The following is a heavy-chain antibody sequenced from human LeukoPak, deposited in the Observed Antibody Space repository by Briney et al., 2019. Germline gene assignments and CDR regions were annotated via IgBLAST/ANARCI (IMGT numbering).Heavy chain of an antibody. Sequence: GGSLRLSCAASGFTFSSYAMHWVRQAPGKGLERVAVISYDGSNKYYADSVKGRFTISRDNSKNTLYLQMNSLRAEDTAVYYCATNRRGTACYDFWSGYYEDWFDPWGQGTLVAVSS. CDR1: GFTFSSYA. CDR3: ATNRRGTACYDFWSGYYEDWFDP. CDR2: ISYDGSNK. J-gene: IGHJ5*02. D-gene: IGHD3-3*01. V-gene: IGHV3-30-3*01.